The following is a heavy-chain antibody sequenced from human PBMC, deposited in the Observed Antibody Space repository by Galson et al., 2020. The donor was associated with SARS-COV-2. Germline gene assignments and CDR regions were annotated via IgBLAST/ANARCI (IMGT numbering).Heavy chain of an antibody. CDR3: ARDFLGRDWYSSSWIGTLPSFDY. V-gene: IGHV3-30*04. CDR2: ISSDGSNK. CDR1: GFTFSSYA. J-gene: IGHJ4*02. D-gene: IGHD6-13*01. Sequence: TGGSLRLSCAASGFTFSSYAMHWVRQAPGKGLEWVAVISSDGSNKYYADSVKGRFTISRDNSKNTLYLQMNSLRAEDTAVYYCARDFLGRDWYSSSWIGTLPSFDYWGQGTLVTVSS.